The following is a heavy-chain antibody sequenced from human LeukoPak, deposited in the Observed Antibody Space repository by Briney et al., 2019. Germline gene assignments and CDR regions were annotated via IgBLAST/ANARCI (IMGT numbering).Heavy chain of an antibody. CDR2: IYYSGST. V-gene: IGHV4-59*08. Sequence: PSETLSLTYTVSGGSISRYYWSWIRLPPGKGLEWIGYIYYSGSTNYNPSLKSRVTISVDTSKNQFSLELSSVTAADTAVYYCARHGNDFGYYFDYWGQGTLVAVSS. CDR3: ARHGNDFGYYFDY. CDR1: GGSISRYY. D-gene: IGHD1-1*01. J-gene: IGHJ4*02.